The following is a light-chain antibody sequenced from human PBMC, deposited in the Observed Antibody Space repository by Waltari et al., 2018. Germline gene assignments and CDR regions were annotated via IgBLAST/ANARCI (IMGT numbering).Light chain of an antibody. CDR1: RANIGSHY. CDR2: KSD. Sequence: QSVLTHPPSVSGTPGQRVSISCSGGRANIGSHYVSWYQQLPATAPKLLIYKSDQRPSGVPDRFSGSKSGTSASLAISGLRSEDEADYFCAAWDGSLSGWVFGGGTKLTVL. J-gene: IGLJ3*02. V-gene: IGLV1-47*01. CDR3: AAWDGSLSGWV.